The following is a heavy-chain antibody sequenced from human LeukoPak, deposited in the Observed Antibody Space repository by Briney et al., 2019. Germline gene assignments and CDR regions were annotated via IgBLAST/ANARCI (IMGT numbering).Heavy chain of an antibody. D-gene: IGHD3-10*01. CDR1: GGTFISYA. J-gene: IGHJ6*03. CDR3: ARPRERVVVRPYYYYYMDV. CDR2: IIPIFGTA. V-gene: IGHV1-69*13. Sequence: ASVKVSCKASGGTFISYAISWVRQAPGQGLEWMGGIIPIFGTANYAQKFQGRVTITADESTSTAYMELSSLRSEDTAVYYCARPRERVVVRPYYYYYMDVWGKGTTVTVSS.